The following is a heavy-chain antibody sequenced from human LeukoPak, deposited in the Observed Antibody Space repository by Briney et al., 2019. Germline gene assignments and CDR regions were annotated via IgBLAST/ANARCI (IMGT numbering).Heavy chain of an antibody. D-gene: IGHD5-18*01. Sequence: PGGSLRLSCAASGFTFDDYTMHWVRQAPGKGLEWVSLISWDGGSRYYADSVKGRFTISRDNIKNSLYLQMKSLRTEDTALYYCAKEGESYGYFDYWGQGTLVTVSS. CDR3: AKEGESYGYFDY. CDR2: ISWDGGSR. CDR1: GFTFDDYT. J-gene: IGHJ4*02. V-gene: IGHV3-43*01.